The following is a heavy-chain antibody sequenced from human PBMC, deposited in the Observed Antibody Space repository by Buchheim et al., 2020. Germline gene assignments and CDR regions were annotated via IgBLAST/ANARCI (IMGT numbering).Heavy chain of an antibody. V-gene: IGHV4-34*01. J-gene: IGHJ4*02. Sequence: QVQLQQWGAGLLKPSETLSLTCAVYGGSFSGYYWSWIRQPPGKGLEWIGEITHSGSTNYNPSLKSRVTISVDTSKNQFSLKLSSVTAADTAVYYCARGQYDYVWGSYRHIPFDYWGQGTL. CDR3: ARGQYDYVWGSYRHIPFDY. CDR2: ITHSGST. CDR1: GGSFSGYY. D-gene: IGHD3-16*02.